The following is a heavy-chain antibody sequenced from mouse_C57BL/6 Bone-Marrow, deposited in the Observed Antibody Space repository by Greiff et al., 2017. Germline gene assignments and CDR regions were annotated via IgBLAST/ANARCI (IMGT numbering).Heavy chain of an antibody. CDR1: GYTFTSYW. CDR2: IDPSDSET. V-gene: IGHV1-52*01. D-gene: IGHD6-1*01. CDR3: ARSPASWMDY. J-gene: IGHJ4*01. Sequence: QVQLQQPGAELVRPGSSVTLSCKASGYTFTSYWMHWVKQRPIQGLEWIGNIDPSDSETHYNQKFKDKATLTVDQSSSAAYMQRSSLTSEDSAVYYCARSPASWMDYWGQGNAVTVSS.